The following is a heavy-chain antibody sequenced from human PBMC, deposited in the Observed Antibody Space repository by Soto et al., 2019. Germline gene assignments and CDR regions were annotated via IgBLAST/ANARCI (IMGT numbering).Heavy chain of an antibody. CDR2: ISSNGGST. J-gene: IGHJ4*02. D-gene: IGHD4-4*01. CDR3: VKVHRTTVTFLDFDY. V-gene: IGHV3-64D*08. Sequence: GGSLRLSCSASGFTFSSYAMHWVRQAPGKGLEYVSAISSNGGSTYYADSVKGRFTISRDNSKNTLYLQMSSLRAEDTAVYYCVKVHRTTVTFLDFDYWGQGTLVTVSS. CDR1: GFTFSSYA.